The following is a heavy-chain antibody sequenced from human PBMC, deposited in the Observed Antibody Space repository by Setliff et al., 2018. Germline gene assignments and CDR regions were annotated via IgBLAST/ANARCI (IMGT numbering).Heavy chain of an antibody. CDR2: IYTSGST. V-gene: IGHV4-4*07. Sequence: SETLSLTCTVSGGSISSYYWSWIWQPAGKGLEWIGRIYTSGSTNYNPSLKSRVTMSVDTSKNQFSLKLSSVTAADTAVYYCARGQRYCSGGSCYYYMDVWGKGTTVTVSS. D-gene: IGHD2-15*01. CDR3: ARGQRYCSGGSCYYYMDV. J-gene: IGHJ6*03. CDR1: GGSISSYY.